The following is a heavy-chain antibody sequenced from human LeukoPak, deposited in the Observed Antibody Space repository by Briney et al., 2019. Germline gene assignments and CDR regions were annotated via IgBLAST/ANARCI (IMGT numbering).Heavy chain of an antibody. CDR2: INAGSGNT. V-gene: IGHV1-3*01. Sequence: ASVTVSCKASGYTFTSYAMHWVRQAPGQRLEWMGWINAGSGNTKYSQKFQGRVTITRDTSASTAYMELSSLRSEDTAVYYCARVSSGWYYFCYWGKGTLVTVAS. J-gene: IGHJ4*02. CDR3: ARVSSGWYYFCY. D-gene: IGHD6-19*01. CDR1: GYTFTSYA.